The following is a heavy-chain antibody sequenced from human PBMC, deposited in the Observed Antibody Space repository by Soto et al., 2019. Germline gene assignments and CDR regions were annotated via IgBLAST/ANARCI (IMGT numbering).Heavy chain of an antibody. CDR1: GGTFSSYA. J-gene: IGHJ4*02. Sequence: GASVKVSCKASGGTFSSYAISWVRQAPGQGLEWMGGIIPIFGTANYAQKFQGRVTITADESTSTAYMELSSLRSEDTAVYYCAREDGYCSSTSCYSRWGQGTLVTVSS. CDR2: IIPIFGTA. D-gene: IGHD2-2*03. CDR3: AREDGYCSSTSCYSR. V-gene: IGHV1-69*13.